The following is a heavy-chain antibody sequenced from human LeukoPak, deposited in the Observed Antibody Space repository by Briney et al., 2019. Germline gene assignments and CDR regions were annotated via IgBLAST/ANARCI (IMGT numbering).Heavy chain of an antibody. CDR3: ARVDYYYDSSGAFDI. V-gene: IGHV3-33*08. J-gene: IGHJ3*02. CDR2: IWYDGSNK. CDR1: GFTFSSYA. D-gene: IGHD3-22*01. Sequence: GGSLRLSCAASGFTFSSYAMHWVRQAPGKGLEWVAVIWYDGSNKYYADSVKGRFTISRDNSKNTLYLQMNSLRAEDTAVYYCARVDYYYDSSGAFDIWGQGTMVTVSS.